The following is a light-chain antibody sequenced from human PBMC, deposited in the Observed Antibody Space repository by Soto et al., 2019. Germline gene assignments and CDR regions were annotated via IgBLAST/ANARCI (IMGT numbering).Light chain of an antibody. CDR3: QTWGTGIRV. J-gene: IGLJ1*01. Sequence: QPVLTQSPSASASLGASVKLTCTLSSGHSSYAIAWHQQQPEKGPRYLMKLNSDGNHSKGDGIPDRLSGSSSGAERYLTISSLQSEDEADYYCQTWGTGIRVFGTGTKLTVL. CDR1: SGHSSYA. CDR2: LNSDGNH. V-gene: IGLV4-69*01.